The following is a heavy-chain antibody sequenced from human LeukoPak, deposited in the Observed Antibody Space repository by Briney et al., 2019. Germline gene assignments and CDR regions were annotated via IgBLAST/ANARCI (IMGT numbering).Heavy chain of an antibody. V-gene: IGHV4-34*01. CDR1: GGSFSGYY. CDR2: INHSGST. J-gene: IGHJ6*03. CDR3: ARRPVPAAIRAGTTAYYYYYMDV. D-gene: IGHD2-2*01. Sequence: SETLSLTCAVYGGSFSGYYWSWTRQPPGKGLEWIGEINHSGSTNYSPSLKSRVTISVDTSKNQFSLKLSPVTAADTAVYYCARRPVPAAIRAGTTAYYYYYMDVWGKGTTVTASS.